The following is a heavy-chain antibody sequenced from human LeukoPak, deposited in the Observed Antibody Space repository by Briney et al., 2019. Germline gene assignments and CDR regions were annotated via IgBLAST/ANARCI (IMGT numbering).Heavy chain of an antibody. J-gene: IGHJ4*02. D-gene: IGHD6-13*01. V-gene: IGHV3-21*01. Sequence: GGSLRLSCAASGFTFSSYSMNWVRQAPGKGLEWVSSISSSSSYIYYADSVKGRFTISRDNAKNSLYLQMNSLRAEDTAVYYCATSGYSSSWYFGWGQGTLVTVSS. CDR2: ISSSSSYI. CDR3: ATSGYSSSWYFG. CDR1: GFTFSSYS.